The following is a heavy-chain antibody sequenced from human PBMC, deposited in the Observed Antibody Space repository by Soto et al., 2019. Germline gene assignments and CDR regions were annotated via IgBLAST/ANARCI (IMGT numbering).Heavy chain of an antibody. CDR3: ASRGSSGPF. Sequence: ASETLSLTCAVSGGSITNTDWWTWVRQPPGMGLEWVGDISLSGNTNYNPSLEGRAAISLDKSRNQFSLILNSVTAADTAVYHCASRGSSGPFWGQGTLVTVSS. CDR1: GGSITNTDW. CDR2: ISLSGNT. V-gene: IGHV4-4*02. D-gene: IGHD3-22*01. J-gene: IGHJ4*02.